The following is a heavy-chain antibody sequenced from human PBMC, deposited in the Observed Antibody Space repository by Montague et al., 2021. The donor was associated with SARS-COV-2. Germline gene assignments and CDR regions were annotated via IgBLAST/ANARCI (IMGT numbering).Heavy chain of an antibody. Sequence: SETLSLTCAVYGGSFSGYYWSWIRQPPGKGLEWIGEINHSGSTNYNPSLKSRVTISVDTSKNQFSLKLSSVTAADTAVYYCARGGTIFGVVTFPFDYWGQGTLVTVSS. V-gene: IGHV4-34*01. CDR3: ARGGTIFGVVTFPFDY. J-gene: IGHJ4*02. CDR1: GGSFSGYY. D-gene: IGHD3-3*01. CDR2: INHSGST.